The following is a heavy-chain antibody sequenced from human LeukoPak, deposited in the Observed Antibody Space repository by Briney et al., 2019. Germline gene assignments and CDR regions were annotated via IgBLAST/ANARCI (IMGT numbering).Heavy chain of an antibody. V-gene: IGHV3-23*01. CDR3: ANTQDSSSYYYNFVYYIDY. CDR1: GFTFSSYA. Sequence: GGSLRLSCAASGFTFSSYAMSWVRQAPGKGLEWVSAISGSGGITYYTDSVKGRFTISSDHSKNTVYLQTNSLRADRTAMYYCANTQDSSSYYYNFVYYIDYWGQGTLVTVSS. D-gene: IGHD3-22*01. CDR2: ISGSGGIT. J-gene: IGHJ4*02.